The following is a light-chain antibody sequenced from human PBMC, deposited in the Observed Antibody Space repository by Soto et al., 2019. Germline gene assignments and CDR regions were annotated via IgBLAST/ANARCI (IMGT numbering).Light chain of an antibody. Sequence: VMTQSPGTLSLSPGERATLSCRASQSVSKNYLAWYQQKPGQAPRLLIYGASNRATGIPDRFSGSGSGTDFTLTISRMEPEDFAVDYCQQYGSSGTFGQGTKVDIK. CDR1: QSVSKNY. V-gene: IGKV3-20*01. CDR2: GAS. CDR3: QQYGSSGT. J-gene: IGKJ1*01.